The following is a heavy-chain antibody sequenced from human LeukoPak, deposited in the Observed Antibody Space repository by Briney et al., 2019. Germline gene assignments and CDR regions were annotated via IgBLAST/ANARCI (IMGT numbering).Heavy chain of an antibody. D-gene: IGHD1-1*01. CDR2: VNGSGSTT. CDR1: GFTFSGYE. V-gene: IGHV3-48*03. CDR3: ARGLIVAGRTQLPPDF. Sequence: SGGSLRLSCATSGFTFSGYEMNWVRQAPGKGLEWLSYVNGSGSTTYYADSVRGRFTISRDNAKKSLFLQMSRLRAEDTAVYYCARGLIVAGRTQLPPDFWGQGTLATVSS. J-gene: IGHJ4*02.